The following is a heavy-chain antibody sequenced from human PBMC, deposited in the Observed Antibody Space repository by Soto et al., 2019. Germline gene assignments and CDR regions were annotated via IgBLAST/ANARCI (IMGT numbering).Heavy chain of an antibody. J-gene: IGHJ3*02. CDR2: ISAYNGNT. D-gene: IGHD3-22*01. Sequence: QVQLVQSGAEVKKPGASVKVSCKASGYTFTSYGISWVRQAPGQGLEWMGWISAYNGNTNYAQKLQGRVTMTTDTSTSTAYMELRSLRSDDTAVYYCVKPNYYDSSGADAFDIWGQGTMVTVSS. V-gene: IGHV1-18*01. CDR3: VKPNYYDSSGADAFDI. CDR1: GYTFTSYG.